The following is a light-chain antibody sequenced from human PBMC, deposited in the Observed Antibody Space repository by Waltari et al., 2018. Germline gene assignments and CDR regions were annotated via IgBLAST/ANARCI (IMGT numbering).Light chain of an antibody. CDR3: SSYTRRNTVI. V-gene: IGLV2-14*03. CDR2: DVS. CDR1: DSDIGAYNY. Sequence: QSALAQPASVSGSPGQSITISCTGTDSDIGAYNYVSWYQQHPGIAPKRLLYDVSVRPSGVSDRFSGSKSGKTASLTISGLQPEDAADYYCSSYTRRNTVIFGGGTKLTVV. J-gene: IGLJ2*01.